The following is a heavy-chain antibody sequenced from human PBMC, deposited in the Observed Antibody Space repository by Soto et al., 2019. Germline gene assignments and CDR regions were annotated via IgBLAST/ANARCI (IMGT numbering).Heavy chain of an antibody. J-gene: IGHJ4*02. Sequence: SETLSLTCTVSGDSISSYYWTWIRQPPGKGLEYIGYIYYSGRTYYNPSLKSRVTISVDTSKNQFSLKLSSVTAADTAMYYCARGHLGITTTGTWYDFDYWGQGTLVTVSS. D-gene: IGHD2-15*01. V-gene: IGHV4-59*01. CDR2: IYYSGRT. CDR1: GDSISSYY. CDR3: ARGHLGITTTGTWYDFDY.